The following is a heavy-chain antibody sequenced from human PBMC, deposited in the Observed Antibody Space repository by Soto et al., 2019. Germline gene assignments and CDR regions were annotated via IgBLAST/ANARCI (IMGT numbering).Heavy chain of an antibody. Sequence: QVQLQESGPGLVKPSQTLSLTCTVSGGSISTGGYYWTWIRQHTGKGLEWIGYIYYSGSTYYNPSLKSRVTISVDPSKNQFSLKLSSVTAADTAVYYCARGLSVTLFDNWGQGTLVTVSS. CDR3: ARGLSVTLFDN. D-gene: IGHD4-17*01. V-gene: IGHV4-31*03. CDR2: IYYSGST. CDR1: GGSISTGGYY. J-gene: IGHJ4*02.